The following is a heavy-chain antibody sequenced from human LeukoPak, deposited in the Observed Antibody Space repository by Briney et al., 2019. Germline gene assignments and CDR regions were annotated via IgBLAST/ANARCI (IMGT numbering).Heavy chain of an antibody. CDR3: ARKDGDY. V-gene: IGHV4-4*07. CDR2: IYTSGST. CDR1: GASITSFH. J-gene: IGHJ4*02. Sequence: SETLSLTCAVSGASITSFHWTWFRQPAGRGLEWIGLIYTSGSTLYNPSLQSRVAMSVDVTKNQLSLKLSHVTAADAATYYCARKDGDYWGQGTLVTVSS. D-gene: IGHD6-6*01.